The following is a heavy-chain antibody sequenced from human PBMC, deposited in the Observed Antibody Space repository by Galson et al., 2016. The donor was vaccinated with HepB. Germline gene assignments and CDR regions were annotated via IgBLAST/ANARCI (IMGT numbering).Heavy chain of an antibody. V-gene: IGHV6-1*01. Sequence: CAISGDSVTNDDTLWNWIRQSPSSGLEWLGRTYYRSQWFNEYAVSVKSRITINSDTSRNQFSLQLDSVTPDDTAAYFCTRGYMHTGMNVWGQGTTVTVSS. J-gene: IGHJ6*02. CDR3: TRGYMHTGMNV. CDR2: TYYRSQWFN. D-gene: IGHD5-18*01. CDR1: GDSVTNDDTL.